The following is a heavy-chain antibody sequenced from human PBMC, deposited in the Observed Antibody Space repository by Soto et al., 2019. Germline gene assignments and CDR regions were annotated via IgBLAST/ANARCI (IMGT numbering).Heavy chain of an antibody. D-gene: IGHD4-17*01. CDR1: GGSISSSNW. CDR2: IYHSGST. CDR3: ARATDEYYYYYGMDV. Sequence: TSETLSLTCAVSGGSISSSNWWSWVRQPPGKGLEWIGEIYHSGSTNYNPSLKSRVTISVDKSKNQFSLKLSSVTAADTAVYYCARATDEYYYYYGMDVWGQGTTVTVS. J-gene: IGHJ6*02. V-gene: IGHV4-4*02.